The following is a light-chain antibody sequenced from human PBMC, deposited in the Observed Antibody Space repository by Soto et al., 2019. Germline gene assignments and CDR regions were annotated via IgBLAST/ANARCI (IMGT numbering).Light chain of an antibody. V-gene: IGKV3-11*01. J-gene: IGKJ3*01. Sequence: EIVLTQSPATLSLSPGERATLSCRASQSISSYLAWYQQKPDQAPRLLIYDASNRATGIPARFSGGGSGTDFTLTISSLEPEDFAFYYCHQRSTWPFTFGPGTKVDIK. CDR2: DAS. CDR1: QSISSY. CDR3: HQRSTWPFT.